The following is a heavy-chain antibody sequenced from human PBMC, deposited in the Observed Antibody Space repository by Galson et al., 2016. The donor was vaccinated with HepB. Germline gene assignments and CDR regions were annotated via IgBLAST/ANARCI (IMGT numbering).Heavy chain of an antibody. V-gene: IGHV6-1*01. CDR3: SGEGASGYALDY. CDR1: GDSVSSVSAA. Sequence: CAISGDSVSSVSAAWNWIRQSPSRGLEWLGRTYYRSKWYNDYAESVKSRITINPDTSKNQFSLQLHFVTPDDTAFYYCSGEGASGYALDYWGQGTLVTVSS. J-gene: IGHJ4*02. CDR2: TYYRSKWYN. D-gene: IGHD6-25*01.